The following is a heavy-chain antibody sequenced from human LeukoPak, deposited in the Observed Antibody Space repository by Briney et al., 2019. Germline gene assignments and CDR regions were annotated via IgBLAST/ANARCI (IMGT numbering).Heavy chain of an antibody. Sequence: GGSLRLSCAASGFTLSSYSMNWVRQAPGKGLEWVSSISSSSSYIYYADSVKGRFTISRDNAKNSLYLQMNSLRAEDTAVYYCARCGDYVGQGDYYYYMDVWGKGTTVTISS. CDR1: GFTLSSYS. J-gene: IGHJ6*03. CDR3: ARCGDYVGQGDYYYYMDV. CDR2: ISSSSSYI. D-gene: IGHD4-17*01. V-gene: IGHV3-21*01.